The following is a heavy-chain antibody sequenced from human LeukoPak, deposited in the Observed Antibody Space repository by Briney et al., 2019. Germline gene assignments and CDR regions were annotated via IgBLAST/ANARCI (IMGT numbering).Heavy chain of an antibody. D-gene: IGHD3-10*01. Sequence: GGSLRLSCAASGFTFSSYSMNWVRQAPGKGLEWVSYISSSSDTIYYADSVKGRFTISRDNAKNSLYLQMNSLRDEDTAVYYCARYLWFGSSQRFDYWGQGTLVTVSS. V-gene: IGHV3-48*02. CDR2: ISSSSDTI. CDR1: GFTFSSYS. CDR3: ARYLWFGSSQRFDY. J-gene: IGHJ4*02.